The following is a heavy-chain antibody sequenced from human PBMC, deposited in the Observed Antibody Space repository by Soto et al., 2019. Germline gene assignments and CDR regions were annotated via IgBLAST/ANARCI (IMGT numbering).Heavy chain of an antibody. Sequence: GGSLRLSCAASGFTFSSYSMNWVRQAPGKGLEWVSSISSSSSYIYYADSVKGRFTISRDNAKNSLYLQMNSLRAEDTAVYYCARAPGYCSGGSCYPYFDYWGQGTLVTVSS. CDR1: GFTFSSYS. J-gene: IGHJ4*02. D-gene: IGHD2-15*01. CDR2: ISSSSSYI. CDR3: ARAPGYCSGGSCYPYFDY. V-gene: IGHV3-21*01.